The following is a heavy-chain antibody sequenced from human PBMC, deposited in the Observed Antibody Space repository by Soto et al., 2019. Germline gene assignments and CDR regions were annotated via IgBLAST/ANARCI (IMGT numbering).Heavy chain of an antibody. CDR1: GYTFTSYD. J-gene: IGHJ5*02. V-gene: IGHV1-8*01. D-gene: IGHD6-19*01. CDR3: ARVMSSGWPNWFDP. Sequence: ASVKVSCNASGYTFTSYDINWVRQATGQGLEWMGWMNPNSGNTGYAQKFQGRVTMTRNTSISTAYMELSSLRSEDTAVYYCARVMSSGWPNWFDPWGQGTLVTVSS. CDR2: MNPNSGNT.